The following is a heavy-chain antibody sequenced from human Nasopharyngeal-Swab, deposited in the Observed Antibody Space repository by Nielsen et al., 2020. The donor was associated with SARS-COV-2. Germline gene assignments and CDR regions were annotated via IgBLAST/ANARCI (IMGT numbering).Heavy chain of an antibody. V-gene: IGHV3-33*01. Sequence: GESLKISCAASGFTFSSYGMHWVRQAPGKGLEWVAVIWYDGSNKYYADSVKGRSTISRDNSKNTLYLQMNSLRAEDTAVYYCARGNWNDYYYGMDVWGQGTTVTVSS. CDR1: GFTFSSYG. J-gene: IGHJ6*02. CDR2: IWYDGSNK. D-gene: IGHD1-1*01. CDR3: ARGNWNDYYYGMDV.